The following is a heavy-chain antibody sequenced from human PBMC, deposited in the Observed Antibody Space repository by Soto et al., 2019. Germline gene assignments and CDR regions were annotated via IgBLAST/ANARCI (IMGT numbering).Heavy chain of an antibody. CDR3: ARERYYYDSSGYSQYNWFDP. V-gene: IGHV4-30-2*01. CDR2: IYHSGST. CDR1: GGSISSGGYS. D-gene: IGHD3-22*01. Sequence: PSETLSLTCAVSGGSISSGGYSWSWIRQPPGEGLEWIGYIYHSGSTYYNPSLKSRVTISVDRSKNQFSLKLSSVTAADTAVYYCARERYYYDSSGYSQYNWFDPWGQGTLVTVSS. J-gene: IGHJ5*02.